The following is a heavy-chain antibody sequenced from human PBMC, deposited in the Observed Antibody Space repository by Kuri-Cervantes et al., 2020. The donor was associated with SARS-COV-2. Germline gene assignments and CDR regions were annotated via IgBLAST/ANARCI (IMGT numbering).Heavy chain of an antibody. Sequence: GESLKISCAASGFTFDDYGMSWVRQAPGKGLEWVSGINWNGGSTGYADSVKGRFTISRDNSKNTLYLQMNSLRAEDTAVYYCAKIMGYMDYYYYYMDVWGKGTTVTVSS. CDR2: INWNGGST. V-gene: IGHV3-20*04. CDR1: GFTFDDYG. J-gene: IGHJ6*03. D-gene: IGHD5-24*01. CDR3: AKIMGYMDYYYYYMDV.